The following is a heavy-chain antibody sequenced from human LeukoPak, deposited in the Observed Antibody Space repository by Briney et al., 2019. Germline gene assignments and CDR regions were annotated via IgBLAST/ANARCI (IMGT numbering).Heavy chain of an antibody. D-gene: IGHD3-10*01. Sequence: PGRSLRLSCAASGFTFSSYAMHWVRPAPGKGLEWVAVISYDGSNKYYADSVKGRFTISRDNSKNTLYLEMNSLRAEDTAVYYCASGHYYGSGSYPDYWGQGTLVTVSS. J-gene: IGHJ4*02. CDR3: ASGHYYGSGSYPDY. CDR1: GFTFSSYA. CDR2: ISYDGSNK. V-gene: IGHV3-30*04.